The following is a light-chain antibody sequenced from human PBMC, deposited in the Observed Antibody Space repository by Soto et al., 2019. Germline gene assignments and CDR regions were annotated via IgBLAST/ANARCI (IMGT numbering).Light chain of an antibody. J-gene: IGKJ2*01. V-gene: IGKV3-15*01. CDR1: QGVSTN. Sequence: EKVMTQSPATLSVSPGETATLSCRASQGVSTNLAWYQQRPGQAPKFLIYDASTRATGIPARFSGSGSGTEFTLTISSLQSEDFAVYYGQQYNDWPRTFGQGTKLEIK. CDR3: QQYNDWPRT. CDR2: DAS.